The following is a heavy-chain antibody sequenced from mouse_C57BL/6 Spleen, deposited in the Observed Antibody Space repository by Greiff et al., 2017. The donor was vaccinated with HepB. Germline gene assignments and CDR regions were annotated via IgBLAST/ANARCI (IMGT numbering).Heavy chain of an antibody. V-gene: IGHV1-69*01. D-gene: IGHD2-4*01. J-gene: IGHJ2*01. CDR1: GYTFTSYW. CDR2: IDPSDSYT. Sequence: VKLQQPGAELVMPGASVKLSCKASGYTFTSYWMHWVKQRPGQGLEWIGEIDPSDSYTNYNQKFKGKSTLTVDKSSSTAYMQLSSLTSEDSAVYYCARGGYDYGDYWGQGTTLTVSS. CDR3: ARGGYDYGDY.